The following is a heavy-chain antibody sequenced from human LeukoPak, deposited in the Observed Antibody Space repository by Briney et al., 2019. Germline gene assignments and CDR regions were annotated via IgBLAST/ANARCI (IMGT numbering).Heavy chain of an antibody. CDR1: GYTFTSYG. CDR3: ARDLGPMTTVTFDY. CDR2: ISAYNGDT. Sequence: ASVKVSCKASGYTFTSYGISWVRQAPGQGLEWMGWISAYNGDTNYAQKLQGRVTMTTDTSTSTAYMELRSLRSDDTAVYYCARDLGPMTTVTFDYWGQGTLVTVSS. V-gene: IGHV1-18*01. D-gene: IGHD4-11*01. J-gene: IGHJ4*02.